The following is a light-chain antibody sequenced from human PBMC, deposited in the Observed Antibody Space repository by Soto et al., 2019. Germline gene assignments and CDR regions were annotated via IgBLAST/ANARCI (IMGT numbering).Light chain of an antibody. CDR1: QSVSSN. CDR2: GAS. J-gene: IGKJ4*01. Sequence: ETVMTQSPYTLSLSPGERATLSCRASQSVSSNLAWYQQKPGQAPRLLIYGASTRATGIPARFSGSGSGTDFTLAISRLEPEDFAVYYCQQYEGSPLTFGGGTKVDIK. CDR3: QQYEGSPLT. V-gene: IGKV3-15*01.